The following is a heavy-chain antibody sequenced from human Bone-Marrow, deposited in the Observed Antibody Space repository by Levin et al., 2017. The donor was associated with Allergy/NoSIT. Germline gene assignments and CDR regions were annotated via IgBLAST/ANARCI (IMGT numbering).Heavy chain of an antibody. D-gene: IGHD2-8*01. Sequence: PGGSLRLSCATSGFTFSNYAMHWVRQAPGKGLEWVAVIWFDGRNKYYADSVKGRFTISRDNSKETLYLQMNSLRVENTDVFDCAREYADAIDMWGQGTMVTVSP. CDR2: IWFDGRNK. CDR1: GFTFSNYA. J-gene: IGHJ3*02. V-gene: IGHV3-33*01. CDR3: AREYADAIDM.